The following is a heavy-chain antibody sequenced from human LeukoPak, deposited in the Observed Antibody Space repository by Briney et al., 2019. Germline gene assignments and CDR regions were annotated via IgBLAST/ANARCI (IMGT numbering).Heavy chain of an antibody. Sequence: ASVKVSCKASGGTFSSYAISWVRQAPGQGLEWMGGIIPIFGTANYAQKFQGRVTITADESTSTAYMELSSLRSEDTAVYYCARLKLQYYYDSSGRGGYFDYWGQGTLVTASS. V-gene: IGHV1-69*13. D-gene: IGHD3-22*01. J-gene: IGHJ4*02. CDR1: GGTFSSYA. CDR3: ARLKLQYYYDSSGRGGYFDY. CDR2: IIPIFGTA.